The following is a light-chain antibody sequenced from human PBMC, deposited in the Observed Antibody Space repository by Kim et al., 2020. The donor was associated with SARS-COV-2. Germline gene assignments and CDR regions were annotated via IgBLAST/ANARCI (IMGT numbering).Light chain of an antibody. CDR2: YDT. Sequence: APGKTATITCGGDDIGTKSVHWYQQKPGQAPVLVIYYDTDRPSGIPERFTASNSGNTATLTVSRVEAGDEADYYCQVWDSGSDQWVFGGGTQLT. CDR1: DIGTKS. CDR3: QVWDSGSDQWV. V-gene: IGLV3-21*04. J-gene: IGLJ3*02.